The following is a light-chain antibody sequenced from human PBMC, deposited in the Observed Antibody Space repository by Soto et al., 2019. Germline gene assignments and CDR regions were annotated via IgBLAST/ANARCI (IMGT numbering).Light chain of an antibody. CDR2: WAS. CDR3: QQYHSTPKT. CDR1: QSVLYSSNNKNY. V-gene: IGKV4-1*01. J-gene: IGKJ1*01. Sequence: DIVMTQSPDSLAVSLGERATINCKSSQSVLYSSNNKNYLAWYQQKPGQPPKLPIYWASTREFGVPDRFSGSGSGTDFTLTISSLQAEDVAVYYCQQYHSTPKTFGQGTKGEIK.